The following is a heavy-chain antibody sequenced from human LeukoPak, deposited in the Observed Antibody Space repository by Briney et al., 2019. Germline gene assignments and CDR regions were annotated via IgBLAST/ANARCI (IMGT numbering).Heavy chain of an antibody. D-gene: IGHD7-27*01. CDR3: ARVGPNWGFKENFDF. J-gene: IGHJ4*02. CDR1: GYSISSVYY. Sequence: SETLSLTCTVSGYSISSVYYWGWIRRPPGKGLEWIGSINHGGSTDYIPSLKSRVIMSIDTSKNHFSLKLTSVTAADTAVYYCARVGPNWGFKENFDFWGQGTLVTVSS. CDR2: INHGGST. V-gene: IGHV4-38-2*02.